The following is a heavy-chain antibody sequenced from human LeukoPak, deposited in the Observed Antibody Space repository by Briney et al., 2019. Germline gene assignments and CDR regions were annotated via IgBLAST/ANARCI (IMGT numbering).Heavy chain of an antibody. Sequence: SETLSLTCTVSGGSISSSSYYWGWIRQPPGKGLEWIGSIYYSGSTYYNPSLKSRVTISVDTSKNQFSLKLSSVTAADTAVYYCARQLVPESIDYWGQGTLVTVSS. J-gene: IGHJ4*02. V-gene: IGHV4-39*01. CDR3: ARQLVPESIDY. CDR2: IYYSGST. D-gene: IGHD6-13*01. CDR1: GGSISSSSYY.